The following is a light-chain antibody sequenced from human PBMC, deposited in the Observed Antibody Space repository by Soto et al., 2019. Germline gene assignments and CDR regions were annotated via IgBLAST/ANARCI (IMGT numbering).Light chain of an antibody. CDR3: QQYDNWPWT. J-gene: IGKJ1*01. CDR1: QSVSSN. V-gene: IGKV3D-15*01. CDR2: GVS. Sequence: EIVMTQSPATLSVSPGERATLSCRASQSVSSNLAWYQQKPGQAPSLLIYGVSTRATGIPARFSGSGFGTEFTLTISSLQSEDFAVYYCQQYDNWPWTFGQGTKVEIK.